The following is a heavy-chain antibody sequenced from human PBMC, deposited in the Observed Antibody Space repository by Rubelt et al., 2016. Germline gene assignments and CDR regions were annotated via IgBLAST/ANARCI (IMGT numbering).Heavy chain of an antibody. V-gene: IGHV3-7*03. J-gene: IGHJ4*02. CDR2: IKQDGSEI. CDR1: GFTFSSYW. Sequence: EVQLVESGGGLVQPGGSLRLSCAASGFTFSSYWMHWVRQAPGKGLEWVANIKQDGSEIYLADSVMGRFTISRDNAMNSAYLQMNSLGAEDTAIYYCATGSGWLIDYWGQGTLVAVSS. CDR3: ATGSGWLIDY. D-gene: IGHD6-19*01.